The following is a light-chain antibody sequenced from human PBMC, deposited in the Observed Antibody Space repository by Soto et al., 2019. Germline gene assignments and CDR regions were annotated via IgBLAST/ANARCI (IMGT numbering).Light chain of an antibody. Sequence: EIVMTQSPATLSLSPGERAALSCRASQSINSELAWYQQKPGQPPRLLIYGASTRATGVPARCSGSESGSDFTLTISGLQSEDFAVDYCQQCHNWPLTFGQGTRLE. J-gene: IGKJ2*01. V-gene: IGKV3-15*01. CDR1: QSINSE. CDR3: QQCHNWPLT. CDR2: GAS.